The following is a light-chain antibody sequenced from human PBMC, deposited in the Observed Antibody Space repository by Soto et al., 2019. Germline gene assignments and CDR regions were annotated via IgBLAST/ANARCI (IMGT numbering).Light chain of an antibody. CDR3: QKYDSAPRT. J-gene: IGKJ3*01. CDR1: QSISIW. Sequence: DIQMTQSPSTLSASVGDRVTITCRASQSISIWLAWYQQIPGKAPKLLISDASSLESGVPSRFSGGGSGTEFTLTISSLQPGDFATYYCQKYDSAPRTFGPGTKVDIK. V-gene: IGKV1-5*01. CDR2: DAS.